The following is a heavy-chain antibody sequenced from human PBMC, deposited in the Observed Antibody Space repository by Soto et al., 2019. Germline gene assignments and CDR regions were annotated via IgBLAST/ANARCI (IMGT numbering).Heavy chain of an antibody. CDR3: ARGDCVGGSCYSLAGSFYYYMDV. Sequence: EVKLVESGGGLVQPGGSLRLSCAASGFTFSNYWMYWVRQAPGQGLVWVSRINSDGSVSRYADSVKGRLTISRDNVKNTLYLQMNSLRVEDTAVHYCARGDCVGGSCYSLAGSFYYYMDVWGKGTTVTVFS. CDR1: GFTFSNYW. J-gene: IGHJ6*03. V-gene: IGHV3-74*01. D-gene: IGHD2-15*01. CDR2: INSDGSVS.